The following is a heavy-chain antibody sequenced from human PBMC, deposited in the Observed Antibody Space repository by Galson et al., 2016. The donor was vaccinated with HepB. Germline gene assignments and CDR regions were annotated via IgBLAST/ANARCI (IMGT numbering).Heavy chain of an antibody. CDR2: ISYDGSTK. CDR3: ATPYYDFWSGYNPFDY. Sequence: SLRLSCAASGFTFSSYGMHWVRQAPGKGLEWVAVISYDGSTKYYADSVKGRFTISRDNSKNTLYLQMNSLRAEDTAVYYCATPYYDFWSGYNPFDYWGQGTLVTVSS. D-gene: IGHD3-3*01. CDR1: GFTFSSYG. J-gene: IGHJ4*02. V-gene: IGHV3-30*03.